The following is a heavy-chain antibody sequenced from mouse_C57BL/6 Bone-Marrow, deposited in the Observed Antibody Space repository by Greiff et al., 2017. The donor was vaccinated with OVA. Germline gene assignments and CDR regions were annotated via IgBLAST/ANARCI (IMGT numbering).Heavy chain of an antibody. Sequence: EVKLQESGGDLVKPGGSLKLSCAASGFTFSSYGMSWVRQTPDKRLEWVATISSGGSYTYYPDSVKGRFTISRDTAKNTLYLQMSSLKSEDTSMYYSARHEDCGSVFYSWGQGTTLTVSS. CDR1: GFTFSSYG. J-gene: IGHJ2*01. CDR2: ISSGGSYT. D-gene: IGHD1-1*01. CDR3: ARHEDCGSVFYS. V-gene: IGHV5-6*01.